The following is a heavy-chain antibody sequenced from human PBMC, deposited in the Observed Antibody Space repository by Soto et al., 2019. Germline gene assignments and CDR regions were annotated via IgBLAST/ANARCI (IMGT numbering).Heavy chain of an antibody. CDR2: IWYDGSNK. CDR3: ARDLTYGSGSGYYLDGAFDI. J-gene: IGHJ3*02. V-gene: IGHV3-33*01. D-gene: IGHD3-10*01. Sequence: GGSLRLSCAASGFTFSSYGMHWVRQAPGKGLEWVAVIWYDGSNKYYADSVKGRFTISRDNSKNTLYLQMNSLRAEDTAVYYCARDLTYGSGSGYYLDGAFDIWGQGTMVTVSS. CDR1: GFTFSSYG.